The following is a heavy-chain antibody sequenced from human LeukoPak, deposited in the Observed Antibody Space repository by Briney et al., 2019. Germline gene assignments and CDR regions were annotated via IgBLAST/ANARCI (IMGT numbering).Heavy chain of an antibody. J-gene: IGHJ5*02. CDR1: GGSISSGGYY. D-gene: IGHD3-10*01. CDR3: ARDSQGSGSYYNPKGSWFDP. Sequence: ASQTLSLTCTVSGGSISSGGYYWSWIRQHPGKGLEWIGYIYYSGSTYYNPSLKSRVTISVDTSKNQFSLKLSSVPAADTAVYYCARDSQGSGSYYNPKGSWFDPWGQGTLVTVSS. V-gene: IGHV4-31*03. CDR2: IYYSGST.